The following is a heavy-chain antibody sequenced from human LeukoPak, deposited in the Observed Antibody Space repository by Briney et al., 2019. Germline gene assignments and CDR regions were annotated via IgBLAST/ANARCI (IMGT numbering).Heavy chain of an antibody. CDR1: GFTFTDFY. J-gene: IGHJ3*02. Sequence: GGSLRLSCAASGFTFTDFYMSWIRQAPGKGLEWVSYITNSGTTIYYADSVKGRFTISRDNAKNSLYLQMNSLRAEDTAVYYCARDTHDAFDIWGQGTMVTVSS. CDR3: ARDTHDAFDI. CDR2: ITNSGTTI. V-gene: IGHV3-11*04.